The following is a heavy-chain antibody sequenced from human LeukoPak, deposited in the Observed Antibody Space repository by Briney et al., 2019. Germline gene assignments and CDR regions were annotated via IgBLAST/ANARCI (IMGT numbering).Heavy chain of an antibody. D-gene: IGHD2-2*02. CDR1: GYTFTSYG. V-gene: IGHV1-46*01. CDR2: INPSGGST. Sequence: GASVKVSCKASGYTFTSYGISWVRQAPGQGLEWMGIINPSGGSTSYAQKFQGRVTMTRDTSTSTVYMELSSLRSEDTAVYYCARGDHGGYCSSTSCYTDYWGQGTLVTVSS. CDR3: ARGDHGGYCSSTSCYTDY. J-gene: IGHJ4*02.